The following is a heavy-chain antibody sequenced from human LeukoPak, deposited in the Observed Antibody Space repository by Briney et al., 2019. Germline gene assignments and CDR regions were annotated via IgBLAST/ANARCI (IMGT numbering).Heavy chain of an antibody. D-gene: IGHD6-19*01. CDR2: SSSIGVST. CDR3: AKAWRGWPFWYFDY. J-gene: IGHJ4*02. CDR1: GFTFSSYA. V-gene: IGHV3-23*01. Sequence: AGGSLRLSCAASGFTFSSYAMSWVRQAPAKGLEWVSASSSIGVSTYYAHSLQSRFTISRDTSKNTLYLQMNSLRAEDTAVYYCAKAWRGWPFWYFDYWGQGTLVTVSS.